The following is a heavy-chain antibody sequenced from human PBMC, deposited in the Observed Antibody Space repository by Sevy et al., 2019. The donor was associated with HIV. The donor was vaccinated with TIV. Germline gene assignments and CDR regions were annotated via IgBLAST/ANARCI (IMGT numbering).Heavy chain of an antibody. CDR2: IYYSGST. J-gene: IGHJ6*01. CDR1: GGSISSDY. D-gene: IGHD3-9*01. Sequence: SETLSLTCTVSGGSISSDYWSWIRQPPGKGLEWVGHIYYSGSTNHNPSLKSRLTISVDTSKSQFSLKLSSVTAADTAVYYCARDRGYDVLTGPSVYGMDVWGQGTTVTVSS. V-gene: IGHV4-59*01. CDR3: ARDRGYDVLTGPSVYGMDV.